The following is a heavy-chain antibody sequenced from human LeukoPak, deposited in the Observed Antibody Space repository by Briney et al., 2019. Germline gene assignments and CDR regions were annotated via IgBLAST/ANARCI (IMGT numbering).Heavy chain of an antibody. J-gene: IGHJ4*02. CDR1: GDSVSRNGAG. D-gene: IGHD6-19*01. CDR2: TYCLSKGYT. V-gene: IGHV6-1*01. CDR3: SRGLAVTGFDY. Sequence: SQTLSLTCAISGDSVSRNGAGWNWIRQSSSRGLEWLGRTYCLSKGYTEYAASVKSRITINADTSKNQVSLQLNSVTPEDTAVYYCSRGLAVTGFDYWGQGTLVTVSS.